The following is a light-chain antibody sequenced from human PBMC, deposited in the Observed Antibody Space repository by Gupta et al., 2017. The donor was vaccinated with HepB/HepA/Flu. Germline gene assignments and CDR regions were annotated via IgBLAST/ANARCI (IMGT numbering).Light chain of an antibody. J-gene: IGKJ5*01. CDR2: AAS. Sequence: DIQMTQSPSSLSASVGDRVTITCRASQSISSYLNWYQQKPGKAPKLLIYAASSLQSGVPSRFSGSGYGTDFTLTISSRQPEDFATYYCQQSYSNPQITFGQGTRLEIK. CDR3: QQSYSNPQIT. V-gene: IGKV1-39*01. CDR1: QSISSY.